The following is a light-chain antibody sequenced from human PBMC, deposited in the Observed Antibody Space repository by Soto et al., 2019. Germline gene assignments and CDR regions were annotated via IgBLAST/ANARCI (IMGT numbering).Light chain of an antibody. CDR3: QQYGGSPLFT. V-gene: IGKV3-20*01. CDR2: CES. Sequence: EIVLTQSPGTLSLSPRERATLSCRASQSVYSNYLAWYQQKPGQAPRLLIYCESSRVTVIPDRFSGSGSGTDFTLTISRLEPEDFALYYCQQYGGSPLFTFGQGTKLEIK. J-gene: IGKJ2*01. CDR1: QSVYSNY.